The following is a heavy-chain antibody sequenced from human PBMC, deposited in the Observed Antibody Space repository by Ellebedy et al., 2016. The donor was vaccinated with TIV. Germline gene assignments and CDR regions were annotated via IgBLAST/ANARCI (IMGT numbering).Heavy chain of an antibody. CDR2: ISPADSDT. V-gene: IGHV5-51*01. D-gene: IGHD2-15*01. CDR3: ARVGEVAATPCSY. CDR1: GYTFINYW. Sequence: GESLKISCTGSGYTFINYWIGWVRQMPGKGLEWMGIISPADSDTRYSPSFQGQVTISVDKSINTASLQWSSLKASDTAMYYCARVGEVAATPCSYWGQGTLVTVSS. J-gene: IGHJ4*02.